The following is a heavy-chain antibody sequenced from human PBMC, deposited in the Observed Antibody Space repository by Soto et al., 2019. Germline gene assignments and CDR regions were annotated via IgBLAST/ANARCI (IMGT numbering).Heavy chain of an antibody. CDR3: ARDKDRQQLGGNYYYILDV. V-gene: IGHV1-69*05. J-gene: IGHJ6*02. CDR2: IMPVFATP. Sequence: QVQLVQSGAEVKKPGSSVKVSCKASGGTFSTSAISWVRQAPGQGLEWVGGIMPVFATPDYAQKFQGRVTXXXEXXTTTAYLELTSLRTDDTAVYYCARDKDRQQLGGNYYYILDVWGQGTAIIVSS. D-gene: IGHD3-3*02. CDR1: GGTFSTSA.